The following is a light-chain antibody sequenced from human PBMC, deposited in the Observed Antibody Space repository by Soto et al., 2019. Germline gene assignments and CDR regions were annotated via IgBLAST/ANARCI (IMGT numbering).Light chain of an antibody. CDR2: GAS. CDR1: QSVSSNY. V-gene: IGKV3-20*01. J-gene: IGKJ4*01. Sequence: EIVLTQSPGALSLSPGERATLSCRASQSVSSNYLAWYQQNPGQAPRLLIYGASNRATGIPDRLSGSGSGTDFTLTISGLEPEDFAVYYCQQYGSSPLTFGGGTKVEIK. CDR3: QQYGSSPLT.